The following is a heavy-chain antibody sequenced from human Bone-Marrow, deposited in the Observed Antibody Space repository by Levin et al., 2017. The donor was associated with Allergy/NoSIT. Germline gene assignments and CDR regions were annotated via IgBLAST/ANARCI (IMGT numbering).Heavy chain of an antibody. J-gene: IGHJ4*02. CDR1: GFTFSSYG. CDR2: ISYDGSNK. D-gene: IGHD1-26*01. CDR3: AKVKQVKVGATLDY. Sequence: GGSLRLSCAASGFTFSSYGMHWVRQAPGKGLEWVAVISYDGSNKYYADSVKGRFTISRDNSKNTLYLQMNSLRAEDTAVYYCAKVKQVKVGATLDYWGQGTLVTVSS. V-gene: IGHV3-30*18.